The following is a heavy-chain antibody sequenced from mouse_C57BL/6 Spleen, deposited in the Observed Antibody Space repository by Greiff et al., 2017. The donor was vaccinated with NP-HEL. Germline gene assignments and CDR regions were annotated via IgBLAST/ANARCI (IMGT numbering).Heavy chain of an antibody. J-gene: IGHJ3*01. CDR1: GFSLTSYG. D-gene: IGHD2-5*01. CDR2: IWGVGST. Sequence: QVQLQQSGPGLVAPSQSLSITCTVSGFSLTSYGVDWVRQSPGKGLEWLGVIWGVGSTNYNSALKSRLSISKDNSKSQVFLKMNSLQTDDTAMYYCASQNYSNPFAYWGQGTLVTVSA. V-gene: IGHV2-6*01. CDR3: ASQNYSNPFAY.